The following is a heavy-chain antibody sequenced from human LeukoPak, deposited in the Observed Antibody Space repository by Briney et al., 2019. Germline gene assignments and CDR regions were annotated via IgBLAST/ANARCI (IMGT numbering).Heavy chain of an antibody. V-gene: IGHV3-11*01. CDR3: ARDYGPTRGPGYSEGDY. J-gene: IGHJ4*02. Sequence: PGVSLRLSCASSGFTYSDYYMSGIRHAPGTGLEGVSYLSSSGSTIYYADSVKGRFTISRDNAKNSLYLQMNSLRAEDTAVYYCARDYGPTRGPGYSEGDYWGQGTLVTVSS. D-gene: IGHD5-18*01. CDR1: GFTYSDYY. CDR2: LSSSGSTI.